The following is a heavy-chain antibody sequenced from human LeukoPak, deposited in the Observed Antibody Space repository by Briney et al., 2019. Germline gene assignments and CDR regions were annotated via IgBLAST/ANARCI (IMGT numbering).Heavy chain of an antibody. D-gene: IGHD3-3*01. V-gene: IGHV3-48*02. Sequence: GGSLRLSCAASGFTFSNYNINWVRQAPGKGLEWVSYIRSSGDAIYYADSVKGRFTISRDDARNSLYLQMNSLRDEDTAVYYCARETEALDFWGQGTVVTVSS. CDR2: IRSSGDAI. J-gene: IGHJ4*02. CDR1: GFTFSNYN. CDR3: ARETEALDF.